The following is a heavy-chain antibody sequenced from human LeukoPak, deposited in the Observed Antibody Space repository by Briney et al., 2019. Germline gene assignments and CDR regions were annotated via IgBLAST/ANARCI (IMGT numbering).Heavy chain of an antibody. CDR3: ARHSGDCSSTSCYGGGWFDP. V-gene: IGHV5-10-1*01. CDR1: GYRFTSYW. Sequence: GESLKISFKGSGYRFTSYWISWVRPMPGKGLEWMGRIDPSDSYTNYSPSFQGHVTISADKSISTAYLQWSSLKASDTAMYYCARHSGDCSSTSCYGGGWFDPWGQGTLVTVSS. CDR2: IDPSDSYT. D-gene: IGHD2-2*01. J-gene: IGHJ5*02.